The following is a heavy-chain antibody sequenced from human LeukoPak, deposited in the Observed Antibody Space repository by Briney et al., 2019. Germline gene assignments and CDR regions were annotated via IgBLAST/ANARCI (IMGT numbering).Heavy chain of an antibody. CDR3: AKEAHTAGGFDY. CDR1: GFTFDDYA. D-gene: IGHD1-26*01. CDR2: ISWNSGSI. V-gene: IGHV3-9*01. J-gene: IGHJ4*02. Sequence: GRSLRLSCAASGFTFDDYAMHWVRQAPGKGLEWVSGISWNSGSIGYADSVKGRFTISRDNAKNSLYLQMNSLRAEDTALYYCAKEAHTAGGFDYWGQGTLVTVSS.